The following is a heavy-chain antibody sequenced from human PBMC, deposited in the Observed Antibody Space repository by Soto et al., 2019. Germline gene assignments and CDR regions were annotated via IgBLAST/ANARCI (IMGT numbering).Heavy chain of an antibody. V-gene: IGHV4-59*08. Sequence: QVQLQESGPGLVKPSETLSLTCTVSGGSISSYYWSWIRQPPGKGLEWIGYIYYSGSTNYNPSLKSRVTISVDTSKNQFSLKLSSVTAADTAVYYCARHPLSIWGIGWFDPWGQGTLVTVSS. J-gene: IGHJ5*02. D-gene: IGHD3-16*01. CDR3: ARHPLSIWGIGWFDP. CDR2: IYYSGST. CDR1: GGSISSYY.